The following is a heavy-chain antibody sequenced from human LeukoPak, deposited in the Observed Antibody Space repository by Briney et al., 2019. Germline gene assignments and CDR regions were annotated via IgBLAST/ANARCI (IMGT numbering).Heavy chain of an antibody. CDR1: GGSISSSSYY. V-gene: IGHV4-39*01. CDR3: ARLRPINKNYDILTGWGRGYYYYYYMDV. J-gene: IGHJ6*03. CDR2: INYSGST. Sequence: NPSETLSLTCTVSGGSISSSSYYWGWIRQPPGKGLEWIGSINYSGSTYYNPSLKSRVTISVDTSKNQFSLKLSSVTAADTAVYYCARLRPINKNYDILTGWGRGYYYYYYMDVWGKGTTVTISS. D-gene: IGHD3-9*01.